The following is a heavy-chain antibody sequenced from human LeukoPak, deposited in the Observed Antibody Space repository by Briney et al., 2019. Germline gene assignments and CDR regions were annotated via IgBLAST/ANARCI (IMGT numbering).Heavy chain of an antibody. CDR1: GFTFSSYA. V-gene: IGHV3-30-3*01. CDR3: AKGIDFWSGPLAFDI. D-gene: IGHD3-3*01. CDR2: ISYDGSNK. Sequence: GGSLRLSCAASGFTFSSYAMHWVRQAPGKGLEWVAVISYDGSNKYYADSVKGRFTISRDNSKNTLYLQMNSLRAEDTAVYYCAKGIDFWSGPLAFDIWGQGTMVTVSS. J-gene: IGHJ3*02.